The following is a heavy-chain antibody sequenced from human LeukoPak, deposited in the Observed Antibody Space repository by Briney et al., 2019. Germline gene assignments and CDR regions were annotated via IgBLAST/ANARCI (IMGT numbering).Heavy chain of an antibody. Sequence: GGSLRLSCAASGFTFSSYAMSWVRQAPGKGLEWVSAISGSGGSTYYADSVKGRFTISRDNSKNTLYLQMNSLRAEDTAVYYCAKGANYDFWSGYYFDYRGQGTLVTVSS. J-gene: IGHJ4*02. CDR1: GFTFSSYA. CDR3: AKGANYDFWSGYYFDY. V-gene: IGHV3-23*01. D-gene: IGHD3-3*01. CDR2: ISGSGGST.